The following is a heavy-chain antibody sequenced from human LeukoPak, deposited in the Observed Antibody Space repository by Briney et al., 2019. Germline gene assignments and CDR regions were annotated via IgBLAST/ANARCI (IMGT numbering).Heavy chain of an antibody. J-gene: IGHJ5*02. V-gene: IGHV1-46*01. D-gene: IGHD2-2*01. CDR3: ARDACSSTICQAGGNWFDP. CDR2: INPSSGSR. CDR1: GYTFTSYY. Sequence: ASVKVSCKASGYTFTSYYIHWVRQAPGQGLEWMGTINPSSGSRSYAQKFQGRVTMTRDTSTNIVYMELSSLRSEDTAVYFCARDACSSTICQAGGNWFDPWGQGTLVIVS.